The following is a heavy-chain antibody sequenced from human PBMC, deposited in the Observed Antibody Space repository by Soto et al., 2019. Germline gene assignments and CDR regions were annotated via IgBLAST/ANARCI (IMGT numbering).Heavy chain of an antibody. CDR2: INHSGRT. V-gene: IGHV4-34*01. J-gene: IGHJ6*03. Sequence: QVQLQQWGAGLLKPSETLSLTCAVYGGSFSGYYWSWIRQPPGKGLEWIGEINHSGRTNYNPSLKSRVIISVDTPKNHFSLMLSSVTAADTAVYYCARGKTFYGSGNYYMDVWGKGTTVTVSS. CDR3: ARGKTFYGSGNYYMDV. D-gene: IGHD3-10*01. CDR1: GGSFSGYY.